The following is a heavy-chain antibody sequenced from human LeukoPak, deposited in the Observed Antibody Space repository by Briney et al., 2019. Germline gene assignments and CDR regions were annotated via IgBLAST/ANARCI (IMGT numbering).Heavy chain of an antibody. Sequence: ASVKVSCKASGYTFTDHYMHWVRQAPGQGLEWMGWINPNSGGTNSAQNFQGRVTMTRDTSISTAYMELSRLTSDDTAVYYCARDRWELTYWGRGTLVTVSS. CDR3: ARDRWELTY. D-gene: IGHD4-23*01. CDR2: INPNSGGT. V-gene: IGHV1-2*02. CDR1: GYTFTDHY. J-gene: IGHJ4*02.